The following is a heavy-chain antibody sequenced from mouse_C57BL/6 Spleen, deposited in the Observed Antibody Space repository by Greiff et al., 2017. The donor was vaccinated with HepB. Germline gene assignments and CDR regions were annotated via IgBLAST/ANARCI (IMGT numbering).Heavy chain of an antibody. CDR2: ISSGGSYT. D-gene: IGHD1-1*01. CDR1: GFTFSSYG. V-gene: IGHV5-6*01. Sequence: EVMLVESGGDLVKPGGSLKLSCAASGFTFSSYGMSWVRQTPDKRLEWVATISSGGSYTYYPDSVKGRFTISRDNAKNTLYLQMSSLKSEDTAMYYCARQEDYGSSYYFDYWGQGTTLTVSS. CDR3: ARQEDYGSSYYFDY. J-gene: IGHJ2*01.